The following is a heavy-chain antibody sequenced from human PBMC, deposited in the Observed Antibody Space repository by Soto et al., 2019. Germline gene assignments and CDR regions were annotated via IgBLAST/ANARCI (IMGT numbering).Heavy chain of an antibody. D-gene: IGHD3-16*02. Sequence: SVKVSCKASGFTFTSSAVQWVRQARGQRLEWIGWIVVGSGNTNYAQKFQERVTITRDMSTSTAYMELSSLRSEDTAVYYCAANSPHDYVWGSYRLFGAFDIWGQGTMVTVSS. J-gene: IGHJ3*02. V-gene: IGHV1-58*01. CDR1: GFTFTSSA. CDR3: AANSPHDYVWGSYRLFGAFDI. CDR2: IVVGSGNT.